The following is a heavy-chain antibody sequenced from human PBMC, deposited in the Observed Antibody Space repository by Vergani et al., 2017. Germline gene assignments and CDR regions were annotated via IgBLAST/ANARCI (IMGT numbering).Heavy chain of an antibody. V-gene: IGHV3-15*07. CDR3: TTDRYWKWELLRPDY. J-gene: IGHJ4*02. Sequence: EVQLVESGGGLVKPGGSLRLSCAASGFTFSNAWMNWVRQAPGKGLEWVGRMKSKTDGGTTDYAAPVKGRFTISRDDSKNTLYLQMNSLKTEDTAVYYCTTDRYWKWELLRPDYGGQGTLVTVSS. CDR2: MKSKTDGGTT. CDR1: GFTFSNAW. D-gene: IGHD1-26*01.